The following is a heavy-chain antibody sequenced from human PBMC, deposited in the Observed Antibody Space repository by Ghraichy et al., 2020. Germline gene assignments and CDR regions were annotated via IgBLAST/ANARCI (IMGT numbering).Heavy chain of an antibody. CDR2: ISHRGSA. Sequence: SETPSLTCTVSGYSISSGYFWGWIRQSPGGGLQWIGSISHRGSAYYSLSLGYRVTISRDTSKNQFSLQLSSVTAADTAVYYCARGGTPAYKYYFGLDVWGQGITVTVS. D-gene: IGHD5-24*01. V-gene: IGHV4-38-2*02. CDR1: GYSISSGYF. J-gene: IGHJ6*02. CDR3: ARGGTPAYKYYFGLDV.